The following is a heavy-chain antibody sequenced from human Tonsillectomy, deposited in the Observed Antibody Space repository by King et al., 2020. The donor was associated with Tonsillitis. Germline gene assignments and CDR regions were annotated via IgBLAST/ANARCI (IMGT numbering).Heavy chain of an antibody. D-gene: IGHD3-22*01. CDR2: ISSSSIYI. J-gene: IGHJ4*02. V-gene: IGHV3-21*01. CDR3: ARATYYYDSSGPGGGALN. Sequence: VQLVESGGGLVKPGGSLRLSCAASGFTFSSYSMNWVRQAPGKGPEWVSSISSSSIYIYYADSVKGRFTISRDNAKNSLYLQINSLRAEDTAVYYCARATYYYDSSGPGGGALNWGQGTLVTVSS. CDR1: GFTFSSYS.